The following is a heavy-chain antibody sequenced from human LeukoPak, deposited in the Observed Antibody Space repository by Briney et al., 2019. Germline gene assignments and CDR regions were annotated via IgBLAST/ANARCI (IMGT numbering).Heavy chain of an antibody. D-gene: IGHD5-18*01. CDR3: ARAHGYSYGYGTPFDP. J-gene: IGHJ5*02. V-gene: IGHV4-59*12. CDR1: GGSISSYY. Sequence: SSETLSLTCTVSGGSISSYYRSWIRQPPGKGLEYIGYVYYSGSTNYNPSLKSRVTISVDTSKNQFSLKLSSVTAADTAVYYCARAHGYSYGYGTPFDPWGQGTLVTVSS. CDR2: VYYSGST.